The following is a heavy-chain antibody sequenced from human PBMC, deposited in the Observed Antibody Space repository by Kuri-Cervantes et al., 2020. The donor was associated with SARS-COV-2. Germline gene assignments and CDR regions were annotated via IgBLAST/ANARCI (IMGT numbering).Heavy chain of an antibody. D-gene: IGHD3-3*01. J-gene: IGHJ4*02. V-gene: IGHV3-15*07. CDR2: IKSKTDGGTT. CDR3: TTPTHSYYDFWSGYYN. CDR1: GFTFSNAW. Sequence: GESLKISCAASGFTFSNAWMNWVRQAPGKGLEWVGRIKSKTDGGTTDYAAPVKGRFTISRDDSKNTLYLQMNSLKTEDTAVYYCTTPTHSYYDFWSGYYNWGQGTLVTVSS.